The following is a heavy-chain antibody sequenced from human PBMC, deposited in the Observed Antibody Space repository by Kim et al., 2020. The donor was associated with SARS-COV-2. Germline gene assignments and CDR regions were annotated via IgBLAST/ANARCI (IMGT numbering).Heavy chain of an antibody. CDR2: ISYEGSNK. Sequence: GGSLRLSCAASGFTFSSFGMHWVRQAPGKGLEWVAVISYEGSNKYYADSVKGRFTISRDNSKNMLYLHLNSLRAEDTAVYYCGKGKYSGDDGDYYAMDVWGQGTTVTVSS. J-gene: IGHJ6*02. V-gene: IGHV3-30*18. CDR1: GFTFSSFG. CDR3: GKGKYSGDDGDYYAMDV. D-gene: IGHD5-12*01.